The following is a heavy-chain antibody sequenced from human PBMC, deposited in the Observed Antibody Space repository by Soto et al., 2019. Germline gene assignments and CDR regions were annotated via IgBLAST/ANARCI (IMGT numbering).Heavy chain of an antibody. D-gene: IGHD4-17*01. J-gene: IGHJ4*02. CDR3: ARAYGDYVFDY. Sequence: SETLSLTCAVSGGSISSSNWWSWVRQPPGKGLEWIGYIYYSGSTYYKPSLKSRVTISVDTSKNQFSLKLSSVTAADTAVYYCARAYGDYVFDYWGQGTLVTVSS. CDR2: IYYSGST. CDR1: GGSISSSNW. V-gene: IGHV4-4*02.